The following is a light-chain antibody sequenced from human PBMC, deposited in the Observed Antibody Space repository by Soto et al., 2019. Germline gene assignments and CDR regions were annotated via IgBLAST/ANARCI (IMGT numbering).Light chain of an antibody. Sequence: DIQVIKSPSSLSASVGDRVTITCRAKMRISNYLNWYQQKPGKAPKLLISGASTLQSGVPSRFSGSGSGAEFTLTISSLQPDDSATYYCHQSHSTPLTVGGGTKLEIK. CDR3: HQSHSTPLT. CDR2: GAS. J-gene: IGKJ4*01. CDR1: MRISNY. V-gene: IGKV1-39*01.